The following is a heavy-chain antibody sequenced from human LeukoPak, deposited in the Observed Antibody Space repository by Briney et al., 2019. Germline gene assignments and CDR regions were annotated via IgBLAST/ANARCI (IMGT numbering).Heavy chain of an antibody. CDR1: GFTFSNYW. V-gene: IGHV3-7*01. Sequence: PGGSLRLSCEGSGFTFSNYWMSWVRQAPGKGLEWVANIKTDGSEKYYVDSVKGRFTISRDNAKNSLYLQMNSLRAEDTAVYYCARDPQSKYSSSWYGYYFDYWGQGTLVTVSS. CDR2: IKTDGSEK. J-gene: IGHJ4*02. CDR3: ARDPQSKYSSSWYGYYFDY. D-gene: IGHD6-13*01.